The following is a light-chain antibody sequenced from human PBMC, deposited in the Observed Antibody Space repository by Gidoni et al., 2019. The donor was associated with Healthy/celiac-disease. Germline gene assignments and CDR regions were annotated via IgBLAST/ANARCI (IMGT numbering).Light chain of an antibody. Sequence: DIVMTQSPDSLAVSLGVRATINCKSSQSVLYSSNNKNYLAWYQQKPGQPPKLLIYWASTRESGVPDRFSGSGSGTDFTLTISSLQAEDVAVYYCQQYYSTPFLFGPGTKVDIK. CDR3: QQYYSTPFL. CDR1: QSVLYSSNNKNY. J-gene: IGKJ3*01. V-gene: IGKV4-1*01. CDR2: WAS.